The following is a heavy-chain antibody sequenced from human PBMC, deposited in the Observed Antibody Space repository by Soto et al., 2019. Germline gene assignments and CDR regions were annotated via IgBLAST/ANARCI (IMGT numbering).Heavy chain of an antibody. V-gene: IGHV1-69*02. CDR3: ARGGYCTSITCQNFFDL. CDR2: IIPILDIA. Sequence: GASVKVSCKASGDTFSNYTATWVRQAPGQGLEWMGRIIPILDIANSAQKFQGRVTLTANKSTGTVYMDLSSLTSEDTAVYYCARGGYCTSITCQNFFDLWGQGTLVTVSS. J-gene: IGHJ5*02. CDR1: GDTFSNYT. D-gene: IGHD2-2*01.